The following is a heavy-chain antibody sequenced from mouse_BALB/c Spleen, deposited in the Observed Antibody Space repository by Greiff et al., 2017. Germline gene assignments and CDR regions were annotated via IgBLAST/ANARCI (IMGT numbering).Heavy chain of an antibody. CDR1: GFTFSSYA. CDR3: ARDGNRYDAMDY. CDR2: ISSGGSYT. V-gene: IGHV5-9-4*01. J-gene: IGHJ4*01. Sequence: EVKLMESGGGLVKPGGSLKLSCAASGFTFSSYAMSWVRQSPEKRLEWVAEISSGGSYTYYPDTVTGRFTISRDNAKNTLYLGMSSLRSEDTAMYYCARDGNRYDAMDYWGQGTSVTVSS. D-gene: IGHD2-14*01.